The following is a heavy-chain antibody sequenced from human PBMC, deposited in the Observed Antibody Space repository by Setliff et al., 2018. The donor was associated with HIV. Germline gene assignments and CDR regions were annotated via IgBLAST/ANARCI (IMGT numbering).Heavy chain of an antibody. CDR2: INPSGGST. J-gene: IGHJ4*02. CDR3: ATPPTFYYDDTGLGYFAY. Sequence: ASVKVSCKASGGTFSSYAISWVRQAPGQGLEWMGIINPSGGSTSYAQKFQGRVTMTRDTSISTAYMELSRLRSDDTAVYYCATPPTFYYDDTGLGYFAYWGQGALVTVSS. D-gene: IGHD3-22*01. CDR1: GGTFSSYA. V-gene: IGHV1-46*01.